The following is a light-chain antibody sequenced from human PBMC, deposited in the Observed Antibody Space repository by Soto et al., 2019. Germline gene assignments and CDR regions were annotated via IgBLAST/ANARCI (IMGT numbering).Light chain of an antibody. V-gene: IGKV3-20*01. CDR2: GAS. Sequence: IIVTNSPGTLSLTPCERATVSCSASQTVSSGFLAWYQQKVGQAPRLLIYGASTRATDIPARFSGSGSGTNFTLTISILEPEDCAVYCCPLYANLPRTFAQGTKVDI. CDR3: PLYANLPRT. J-gene: IGKJ1*01. CDR1: QTVSSGF.